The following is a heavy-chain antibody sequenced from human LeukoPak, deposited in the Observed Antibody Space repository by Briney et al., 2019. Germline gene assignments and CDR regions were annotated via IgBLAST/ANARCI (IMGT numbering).Heavy chain of an antibody. CDR1: GVSISSGSNY. CDR3: ARDYDILTGEDAFDI. CDR2: IYSSGNT. D-gene: IGHD3-9*01. J-gene: IGHJ3*02. Sequence: SETLSLTCSVSGVSISSGSNYWGWIRQPPGKTLEWIGSIYSSGNTYYNPSLKSRVIILIDTAKNHFSLNLTSVTAADTAVYYCARDYDILTGEDAFDIWGQGTMVTVSS. V-gene: IGHV4-39*07.